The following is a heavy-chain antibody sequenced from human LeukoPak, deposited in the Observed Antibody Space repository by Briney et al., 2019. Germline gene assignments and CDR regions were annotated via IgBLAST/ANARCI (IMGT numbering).Heavy chain of an antibody. D-gene: IGHD5-18*01. Sequence: SVKVSCKASGGTFSSYAISWVRQAPGQGLEWMGGIIPIFGTANYAQKFQGGVTITADESTSTAYMELSRLRSDDTAVYYCARGGHTAIDNWFDPWGQGTLVTVSS. CDR3: ARGGHTAIDNWFDP. J-gene: IGHJ5*02. V-gene: IGHV1-69*13. CDR2: IIPIFGTA. CDR1: GGTFSSYA.